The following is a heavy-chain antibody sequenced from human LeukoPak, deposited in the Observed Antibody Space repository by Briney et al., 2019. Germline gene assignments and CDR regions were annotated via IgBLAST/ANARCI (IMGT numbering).Heavy chain of an antibody. CDR2: IYTSGST. CDR3: ARGRVAAAGIIDY. CDR1: GGSISSGSYY. V-gene: IGHV4-61*02. J-gene: IGHJ4*02. Sequence: PSQTLSLTCTVSGGSISSGSYYWSWIRQPAGKGLEWIGRIYTSGSTNYNPSLKSRVTISVDTSKNQFSLKLSSVTAADTAVYYCARGRVAAAGIIDYWGQGTLVTVSS. D-gene: IGHD6-13*01.